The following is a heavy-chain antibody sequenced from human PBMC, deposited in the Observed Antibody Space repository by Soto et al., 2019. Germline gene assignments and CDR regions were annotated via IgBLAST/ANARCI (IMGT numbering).Heavy chain of an antibody. D-gene: IGHD3-3*01. CDR2: IYSSGST. J-gene: IGHJ5*02. Sequence: SETLSLTCTVSGGAISSYYWTWIRQPAGKGLEWIGRIYSSGSTKYNPSLQSRVTMSLDTSKNQFSLRLTSVTAADTALYYCARGQRFSDWFDPWGQGTLVTVSS. CDR1: GGAISSYY. CDR3: ARGQRFSDWFDP. V-gene: IGHV4-4*07.